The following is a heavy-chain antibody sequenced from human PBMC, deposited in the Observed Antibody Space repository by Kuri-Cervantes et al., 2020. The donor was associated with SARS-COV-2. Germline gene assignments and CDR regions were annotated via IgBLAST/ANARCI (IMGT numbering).Heavy chain of an antibody. CDR1: GLTFSSSW. CDR3: ASERAGPRGGFDS. J-gene: IGHJ4*02. V-gene: IGHV3-7*01. D-gene: IGHD2-15*01. CDR2: IKHDGSET. Sequence: GESLKISCEASGLTFSSSWMSWVRQAPGKGLEWVANIKHDGSETHYVDSVKGRFTTSRDNAKNLLYLQMNSLRADDTAVYYCASERAGPRGGFDSWGPGTRVTVSS.